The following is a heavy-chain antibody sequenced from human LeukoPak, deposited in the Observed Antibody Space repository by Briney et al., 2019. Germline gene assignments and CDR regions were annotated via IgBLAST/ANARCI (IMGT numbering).Heavy chain of an antibody. V-gene: IGHV4-34*01. Sequence: PSETLSLTCAVYGGSFSGYYWSWIRQPPGKGLEWIGEINHSGSTNYNPSLKSRVTISVDTSKNQFSLKLSSVTAADTAVYYCARRRYPASPFDYWGQGTLVTVSS. CDR1: GGSFSGYY. CDR3: ARRRYPASPFDY. J-gene: IGHJ4*02. CDR2: INHSGST. D-gene: IGHD6-25*01.